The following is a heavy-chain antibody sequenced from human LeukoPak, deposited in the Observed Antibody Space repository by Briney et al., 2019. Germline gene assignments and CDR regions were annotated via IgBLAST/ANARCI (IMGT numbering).Heavy chain of an antibody. J-gene: IGHJ6*03. CDR1: GFTFSKYA. D-gene: IGHD1-26*01. CDR2: ISVSGGTI. Sequence: PSGGSLRLSCAASGFTFSKYAMNWVRQAPGKGLEWVSAISVSGGTINYADSVKGRFTISRDNSKNALYLQMNSLRAEDTAVYYCARDLVGGSYYMDVWGKGTTVTVSS. CDR3: ARDLVGGSYYMDV. V-gene: IGHV3-23*01.